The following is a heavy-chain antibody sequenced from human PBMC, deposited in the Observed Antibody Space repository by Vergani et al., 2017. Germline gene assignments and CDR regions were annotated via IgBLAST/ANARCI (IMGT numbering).Heavy chain of an antibody. D-gene: IGHD2-2*02. V-gene: IGHV1-18*01. CDR3: ARDLLGYCSSTSCYTGGWFDP. CDR2: ISAYNGNT. J-gene: IGHJ5*02. CDR1: GYTFTSYG. Sequence: QVQLVQSGAEVKKPGASVKVSSKASGYTFTSYGISWVRQAPGQGLEWMGWISAYNGNTNYAQKLQGRVTMTTDTSTSTAYMELRSLRSDDTAVYYCARDLLGYCSSTSCYTGGWFDPWGQGTLVTVSS.